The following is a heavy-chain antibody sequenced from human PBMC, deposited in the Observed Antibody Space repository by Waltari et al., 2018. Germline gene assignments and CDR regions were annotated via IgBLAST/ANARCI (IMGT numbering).Heavy chain of an antibody. CDR1: GFTLSDYR. CDR3: ARGIFGSGYYYYGMDV. D-gene: IGHD3-3*01. CDR2: FSSSSSYM. V-gene: IGHV3-21*01. J-gene: IGHJ6*02. Sequence: EVQLVEYGGGLVKPGGSLRISCAASGFTLSDYRMNWVRQAPGKGLEWVSSFSSSSSYMYYADSVKGRFTISRDNAKNSLDLQMNSLRAEDTAVYYCARGIFGSGYYYYGMDVWGQGTTVTVSS.